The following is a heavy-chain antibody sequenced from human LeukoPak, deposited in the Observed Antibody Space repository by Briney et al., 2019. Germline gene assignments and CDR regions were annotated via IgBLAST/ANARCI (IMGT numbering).Heavy chain of an antibody. CDR3: ARDRYYYDSSGYYPLDI. CDR1: GGSISSYY. CDR2: IYYSRST. V-gene: IGHV4-59*01. D-gene: IGHD3-22*01. J-gene: IGHJ3*02. Sequence: SETLSLTCTVSGGSISSYYWSWIRQPPGKGLEWIGYIYYSRSTNYNPSLKSRVTISVDTSKNQFSLKLSSVTAADTAVYYCARDRYYYDSSGYYPLDIWGQGTMVTVSS.